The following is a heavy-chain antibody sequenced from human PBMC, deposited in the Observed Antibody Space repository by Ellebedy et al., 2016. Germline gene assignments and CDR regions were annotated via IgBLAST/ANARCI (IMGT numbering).Heavy chain of an antibody. CDR2: FHTSGVT. CDR3: VRVLLPAIRGAFDI. V-gene: IGHV4-4*07. CDR1: GGSIRSSS. D-gene: IGHD2-2*01. Sequence: SETLSLTXTVSGGSIRSSSWSWIRQSAGKGLEWIGRFHTSGVTEYNPSLRGRAAMSVDTSRSQVSLNLNFVTAADTALYYCVRVLLPAIRGAFDIWGQGIMVTVSS. J-gene: IGHJ3*02.